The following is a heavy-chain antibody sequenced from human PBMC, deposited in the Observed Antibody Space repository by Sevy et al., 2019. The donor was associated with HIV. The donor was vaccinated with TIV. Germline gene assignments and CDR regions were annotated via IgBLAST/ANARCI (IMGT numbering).Heavy chain of an antibody. D-gene: IGHD3-22*01. Sequence: GGYLRLSCAASGFTFDDYTMHWVRQAPGKGLEWVSLISWEGGSTYYADSVKGRFTLSRDNSKNFLYLQMNSLRTEDTALYYCAKDLEDYHDSSGSSMGFDYWGQGTLVTVSS. CDR3: AKDLEDYHDSSGSSMGFDY. CDR1: GFTFDDYT. J-gene: IGHJ4*02. CDR2: ISWEGGST. V-gene: IGHV3-43*01.